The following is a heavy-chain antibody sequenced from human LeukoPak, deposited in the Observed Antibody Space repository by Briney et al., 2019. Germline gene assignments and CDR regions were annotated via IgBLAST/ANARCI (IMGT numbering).Heavy chain of an antibody. CDR2: IYTSGST. V-gene: IGHV4-61*02. J-gene: IGHJ3*02. D-gene: IGHD3-22*01. CDR3: ARGDDYYDSSGYLGDFDI. CDR1: GGSISSGSYY. Sequence: PSETLSLTCTVSGGSISSGSYYWSWIRQPAGKGLEWIGRIYTSGSTNYNPSLKSRVTISVDTSKNQFSLQLNSVTPEDTAVYYCARGDDYYDSSGYLGDFDIWGQGTMVTVSS.